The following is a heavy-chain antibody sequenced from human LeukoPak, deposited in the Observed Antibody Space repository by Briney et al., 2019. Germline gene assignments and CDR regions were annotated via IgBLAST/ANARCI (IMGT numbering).Heavy chain of an antibody. CDR3: ARDWGSIKVITDY. V-gene: IGHV1-18*01. D-gene: IGHD3-16*01. CDR1: GYTFTSYG. Sequence: GASVNVSCKATGYTFTSYGISWVRQAPGQGLEWGGWISSNSDNTNYAQKFQGRVTMTTDTSTSTAYMELRSLRSDDTAVYYCARDWGSIKVITDYWGQGTLVTVSS. CDR2: ISSNSDNT. J-gene: IGHJ4*02.